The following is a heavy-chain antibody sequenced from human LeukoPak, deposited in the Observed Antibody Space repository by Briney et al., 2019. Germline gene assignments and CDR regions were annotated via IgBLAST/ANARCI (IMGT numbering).Heavy chain of an antibody. CDR2: IRYDGSNK. CDR1: GFTFSSYG. J-gene: IGHJ6*03. D-gene: IGHD3-10*01. V-gene: IGHV3-30*02. Sequence: PGGSLRLSCAASGFTFSSYGMHWVRQAPGKGLEWVAFIRYDGSNKYYADSVKGRFTISRDNSKNTLYLQMNSLRAEDTAVYYCARETRGMVRGITRTYYYMDVWGKGTTVTVSS. CDR3: ARETRGMVRGITRTYYYMDV.